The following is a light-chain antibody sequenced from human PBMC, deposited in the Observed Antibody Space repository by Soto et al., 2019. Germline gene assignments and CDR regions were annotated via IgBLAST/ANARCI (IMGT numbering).Light chain of an antibody. Sequence: EIVLTQSPGTLSLSPGERATLSCWASQSVSNNKLAWYQQKPGQAPRLLIYGAAYRVTGIPDRFSGSASGTDFILTINRLEPEDFAVYYCQEYGNSSPTFGQGTKLEIK. CDR1: QSVSNNK. CDR3: QEYGNSSPT. CDR2: GAA. V-gene: IGKV3-20*01. J-gene: IGKJ2*01.